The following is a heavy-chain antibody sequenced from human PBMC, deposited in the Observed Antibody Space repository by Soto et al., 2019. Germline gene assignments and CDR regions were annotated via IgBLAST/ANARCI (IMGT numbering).Heavy chain of an antibody. V-gene: IGHV3-23*01. CDR3: AKVSSSWYAGFFDL. Sequence: EVQLLESGGGLVQPGRSLRLSCTASGFTFSSHAMTWVRQAPGKGLEWVSGLSDSGDSIYYADSVKGRFTIYRDNSMNTLYLQMNTLRVEATGVYYYAKVSSSWYAGFFDLWGQGTLVTVSS. CDR1: GFTFSSHA. D-gene: IGHD6-13*01. CDR2: LSDSGDSI. J-gene: IGHJ4*02.